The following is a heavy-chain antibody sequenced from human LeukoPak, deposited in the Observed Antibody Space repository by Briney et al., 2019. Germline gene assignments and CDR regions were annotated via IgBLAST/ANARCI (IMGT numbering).Heavy chain of an antibody. Sequence: GGSLRLSCAASGFTFSSYAMSWVRQAPGKGLEWVSAISGSGGSTYYADSVKGRFTISRGNSKNTLYLQMNSLRAEDTAVYYCAKDDPPGSGGSCFDYWGQGTLVTVSS. D-gene: IGHD2-15*01. CDR1: GFTFSSYA. CDR2: ISGSGGST. J-gene: IGHJ4*02. V-gene: IGHV3-23*01. CDR3: AKDDPPGSGGSCFDY.